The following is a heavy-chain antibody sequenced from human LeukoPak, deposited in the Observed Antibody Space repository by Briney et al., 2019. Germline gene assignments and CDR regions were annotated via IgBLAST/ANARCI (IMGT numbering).Heavy chain of an antibody. CDR1: GDSITSYY. CDR3: AKGYNYGPFDY. CDR2: IYYSGNT. Sequence: SETLSLTCSVFGDSITSYYWNWIRQPPGKGLEWIGYIYYSGNTYYNPSLKSRVTMSVDTSKNQFSLKLSSVTAADTAVYYCAKGYNYGPFDYWGHGTLVTVSS. V-gene: IGHV4-59*06. J-gene: IGHJ5*01. D-gene: IGHD5-18*01.